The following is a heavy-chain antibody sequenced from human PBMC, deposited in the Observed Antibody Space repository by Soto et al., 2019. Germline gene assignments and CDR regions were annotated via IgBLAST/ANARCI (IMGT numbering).Heavy chain of an antibody. CDR3: ARPGSRDGYNAAFDI. CDR1: GYSFTSYW. D-gene: IGHD5-12*01. CDR2: IYPGDSDT. V-gene: IGHV5-51*01. Sequence: LKISCKGSGYSFTSYWIGWVRQMPGKGLEWMGIIYPGDSDTRYSPSFQGQVTISADKSISTAYLQWSSLKASDTAMYYCARPGSRDGYNAAFDIWGQGTMVTVSS. J-gene: IGHJ3*02.